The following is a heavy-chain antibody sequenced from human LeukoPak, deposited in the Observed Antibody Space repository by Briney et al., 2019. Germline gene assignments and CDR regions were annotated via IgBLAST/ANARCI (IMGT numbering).Heavy chain of an antibody. D-gene: IGHD4-23*01. V-gene: IGHV1-2*02. CDR1: GYTFTGYY. Sequence: GASVKVSCKAPGYTFTGYYMHWVRQAPGQGLEWMGWINPNSGGTNYAQKFQGRVTMTRDTSISTAYMELSRLRSDDTAVYYCARDIGAHDYGRKFAFDIWGQGTMVTVSS. J-gene: IGHJ3*02. CDR3: ARDIGAHDYGRKFAFDI. CDR2: INPNSGGT.